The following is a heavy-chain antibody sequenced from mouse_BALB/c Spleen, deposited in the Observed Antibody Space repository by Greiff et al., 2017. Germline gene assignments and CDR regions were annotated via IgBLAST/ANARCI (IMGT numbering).Heavy chain of an antibody. CDR3: ARGKLGMDY. Sequence: QVQLQQSGPELVKPGASVRISCKASGYTFTSYYIHWVKQRPGQGLEWIGWIYPGNVNTKYNEKFKGKATLTADKSSSTAYMQLSSLTSEDSAVYFCARGKLGMDYWGQGTSVTVSS. CDR2: IYPGNVNT. J-gene: IGHJ4*01. V-gene: IGHV1S56*01. CDR1: GYTFTSYY.